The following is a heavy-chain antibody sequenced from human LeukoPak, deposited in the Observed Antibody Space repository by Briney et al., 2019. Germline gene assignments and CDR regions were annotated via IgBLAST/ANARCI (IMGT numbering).Heavy chain of an antibody. Sequence: SVKVSCKASGGTFSSYAISWVRQAPGQGLEWMGRIIPILGIANYAQKFQGRVTITADKSTSTAYMELSSLGSEATAVYYCARAAPVGGYVRKGFYPDYGGQGTLVPVPP. V-gene: IGHV1-69*04. D-gene: IGHD2-2*01. CDR1: GGTFSSYA. CDR2: IIPILGIA. J-gene: IGHJ4*02. CDR3: ARAAPVGGYVRKGFYPDY.